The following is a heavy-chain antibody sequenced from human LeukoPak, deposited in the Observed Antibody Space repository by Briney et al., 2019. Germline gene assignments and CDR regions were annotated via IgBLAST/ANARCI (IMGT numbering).Heavy chain of an antibody. J-gene: IGHJ4*02. CDR1: GFTFSSYG. CDR2: IWYDGSNK. D-gene: IGHD6-19*01. CDR3: ARGPTVPVADYYFDY. Sequence: GGSLRLSCAASGFTFSSYGMHWVRQAPGKGLEWVAVIWYDGSNKYYADSVKGRFTISRDNSKNTLYLQMNSLRAEDTAVYYCARGPTVPVADYYFDYWGQGTLVTVSS. V-gene: IGHV3-33*01.